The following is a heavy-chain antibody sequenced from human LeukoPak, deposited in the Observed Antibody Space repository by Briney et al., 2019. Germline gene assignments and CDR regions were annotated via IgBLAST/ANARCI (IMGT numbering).Heavy chain of an antibody. CDR1: GYTFTSYD. CDR3: ARGKTTGYYYDSSGYYD. Sequence: ASVKVSCKASGYTFTSYDINWVRQATGQGLEWMGWMNPNSGNTGYAQKFQGRVTMTRNISISTAYMELSSLRSEDTAVYYCARGKTTGYYYDSSGYYDWGQGTLVTVSS. D-gene: IGHD3-22*01. CDR2: MNPNSGNT. V-gene: IGHV1-8*01. J-gene: IGHJ4*02.